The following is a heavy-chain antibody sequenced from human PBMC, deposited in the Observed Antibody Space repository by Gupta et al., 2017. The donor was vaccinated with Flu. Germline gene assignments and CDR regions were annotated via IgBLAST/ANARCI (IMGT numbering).Heavy chain of an antibody. CDR2: ISGSGTTI. V-gene: IGHV3-48*01. CDR1: TFASYG. J-gene: IGHJ4*02. CDR3: ASYYYDSSATHF. D-gene: IGHD3-22*01. Sequence: TFASYGMNWVRQVPGKGLEWLSYISGSGTTIHYADSVKGRFTISRDNAKNSLYLQINSLRAEDTAVYYCASYYYDSSATHFWGQGTLVTVSS.